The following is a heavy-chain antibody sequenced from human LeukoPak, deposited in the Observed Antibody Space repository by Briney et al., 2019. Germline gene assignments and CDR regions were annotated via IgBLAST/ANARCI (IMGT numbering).Heavy chain of an antibody. D-gene: IGHD3-10*01. CDR1: GFTFSSYE. V-gene: IGHV3-48*03. J-gene: IGHJ4*02. CDR2: ISSSGSTI. CDR3: ARVSGSGSYFAFWY. Sequence: PGGSLRLSCAASGFTFSSYEMNWVCQAPGKGLEWVSYISSSGSTICYADSVKGRFTISRDNAKNSLYLQMNSLRAEDTAVYYCARVSGSGSYFAFWYWGQGTLVTVSS.